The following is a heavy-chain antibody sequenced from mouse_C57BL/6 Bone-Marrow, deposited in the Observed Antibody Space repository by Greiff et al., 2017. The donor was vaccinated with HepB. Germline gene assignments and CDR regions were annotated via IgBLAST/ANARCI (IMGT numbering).Heavy chain of an antibody. CDR1: GFTFSNYW. J-gene: IGHJ3*01. V-gene: IGHV6-3*01. D-gene: IGHD2-4*01. Sequence: EVQLQESGGGLVQPGGSMKLSCVASGFTFSNYWMNWVRQSPEKGLEWVAQIRLKSVNYATHYAESVKGRFTISRDDSKSSVYLQMNNLRAEDTGIYYCSYYDYDSAWFAYWGQGTLVTVSA. CDR3: SYYDYDSAWFAY. CDR2: IRLKSVNYAT.